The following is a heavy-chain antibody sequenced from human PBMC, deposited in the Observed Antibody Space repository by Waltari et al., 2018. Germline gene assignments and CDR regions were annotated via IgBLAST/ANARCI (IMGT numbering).Heavy chain of an antibody. J-gene: IGHJ6*02. CDR1: GFTFSSSG. CDR3: AKEGNSQPFDYYYYGMDV. CDR2: IWYDGSNK. V-gene: IGHV3-30*18. Sequence: QVQLVESGGGVVQPGRSLRLSCAASGFTFSSSGMHWVRQAPGTGLEWVAVIWYDGSNKYYADSVKGRFTISRDNSKNTLYLQMNSLRAEDTAMYYCAKEGNSQPFDYYYYGMDVWGQGTTVTVSS. D-gene: IGHD4-4*01.